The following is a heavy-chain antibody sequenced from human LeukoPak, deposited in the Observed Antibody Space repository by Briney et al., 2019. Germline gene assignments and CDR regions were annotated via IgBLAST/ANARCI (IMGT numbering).Heavy chain of an antibody. Sequence: SETLSLTSSVSGASITTYCWGWIRQSAGKGLEWIGRIHNSGSPHYNPSLTGRVTMSLDTSKNQFSLKLTSVTAADTAVYYCARDLGNVGWLIDYWGQGTRVTVSS. V-gene: IGHV4-4*07. D-gene: IGHD6-19*01. CDR2: IHNSGSP. CDR3: ARDLGNVGWLIDY. CDR1: GASITTYC. J-gene: IGHJ4*02.